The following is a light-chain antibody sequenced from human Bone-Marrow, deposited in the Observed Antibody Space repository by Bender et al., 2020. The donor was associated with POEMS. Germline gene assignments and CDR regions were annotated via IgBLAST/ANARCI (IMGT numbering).Light chain of an antibody. CDR1: NIGDKN. CDR2: NDD. CDR3: NSRDSTGDLGV. J-gene: IGLJ3*02. Sequence: SYVLTQPPSVSVAPGQTASVTCGGNNIGDKNVHWYQQKPGQAPVLVVYNDDGRPSGTPDRFSGSSSGSTASLIIAGAQAEDEADYYCNSRDSTGDLGVFGGGTKVTVL. V-gene: IGLV3-21*02.